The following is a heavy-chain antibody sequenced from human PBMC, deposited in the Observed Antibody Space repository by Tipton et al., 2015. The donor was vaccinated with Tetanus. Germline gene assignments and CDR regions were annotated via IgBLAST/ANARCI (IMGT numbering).Heavy chain of an antibody. Sequence: TLSLTCTVSGGSISDKKNYWGWIRQAPGKGLEWIGYIFYGGTTNYNPSLKSRVTISLDTSKNQFSLQLSSVTAADTAVYYCARDLVTSGFHWAQGTLVTVSS. CDR2: IFYGGTT. J-gene: IGHJ4*02. V-gene: IGHV4-61*01. CDR3: ARDLVTSGFH. CDR1: GGSISDKKNY. D-gene: IGHD4-23*01.